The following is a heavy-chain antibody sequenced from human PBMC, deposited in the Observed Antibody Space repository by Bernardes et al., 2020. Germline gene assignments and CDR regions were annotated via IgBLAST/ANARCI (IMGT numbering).Heavy chain of an antibody. CDR3: ARDGSAGLAAAGIEY. CDR1: GGSISSGGYY. CDR2: IYYSGGT. D-gene: IGHD6-13*01. J-gene: IGHJ4*02. V-gene: IGHV4-31*03. Sequence: SETLSLTCTVSGGSISSGGYYWSWIRQHPGKGLEWIGYIYYSGGTYYNPSLKSRVAISIDTSKNQFSLKLSSVTAADTAVYYCARDGSAGLAAAGIEYWGQGTLVTVSS.